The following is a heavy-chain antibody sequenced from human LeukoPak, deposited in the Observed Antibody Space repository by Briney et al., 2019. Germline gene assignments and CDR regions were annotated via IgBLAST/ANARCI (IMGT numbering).Heavy chain of an antibody. CDR3: ARVFSVIAAAGMGFDL. CDR2: INSNRSST. Sequence: GGSLRLSCAASGFTFSSYWMHWVRQAPGKGLVWVSRINSNRSSTSYADSVKGRFTISRDNAKNTLYLQMNSLRAEDTAVYYCARVFSVIAAAGMGFDLWGQGTLVSVS. J-gene: IGHJ5*02. D-gene: IGHD6-13*01. CDR1: GFTFSSYW. V-gene: IGHV3-74*01.